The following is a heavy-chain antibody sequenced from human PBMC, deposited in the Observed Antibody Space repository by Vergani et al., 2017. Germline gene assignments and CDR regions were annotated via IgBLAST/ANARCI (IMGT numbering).Heavy chain of an antibody. CDR3: ACGGHGSENGGALQL. J-gene: IGHJ3*01. V-gene: IGHV5-51*01. D-gene: IGHD3-10*01. CDR2: IYPGDSEV. CDR1: GYSFSNYW. Sequence: EVQLEQSGAEVKKPGASLKISCKGSGYSFSNYWIGWVRQMPGKGLEWMGIIYPGDSEVKSNPTFRGQVIFSVDTSVNTAYLQWRSLQASDTATYFCACGGHGSENGGALQLWGQGTNITVSS.